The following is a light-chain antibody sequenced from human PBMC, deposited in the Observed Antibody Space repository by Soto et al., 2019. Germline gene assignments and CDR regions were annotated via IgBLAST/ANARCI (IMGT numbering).Light chain of an antibody. Sequence: VVLTQSPLSLSVTLGQPASISCKSSQSLAYSDGNTYLNWVQQRPGQYPRRLLYRISTRDSGVPDRFSGSGSATDFTLKISRVEAEDVGVYYCMQGTHWPLTFGGGTKVEIK. CDR3: MQGTHWPLT. CDR2: RIS. J-gene: IGKJ4*01. CDR1: QSLAYSDGNTY. V-gene: IGKV2-30*01.